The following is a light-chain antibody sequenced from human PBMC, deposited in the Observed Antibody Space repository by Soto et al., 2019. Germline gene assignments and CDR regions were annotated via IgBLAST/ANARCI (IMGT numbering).Light chain of an antibody. CDR2: GAS. Sequence: DIVLTQSPGTLSLSPGERATLSCRASQSVSSSYLAWYQQKPGQAPRLLIYGASIRATGIPDRFSGSGSGTDFTLTISRLDPEDFALYYCQQYGSSPLYTFGQGTKLEIK. J-gene: IGKJ2*01. CDR1: QSVSSSY. V-gene: IGKV3-20*01. CDR3: QQYGSSPLYT.